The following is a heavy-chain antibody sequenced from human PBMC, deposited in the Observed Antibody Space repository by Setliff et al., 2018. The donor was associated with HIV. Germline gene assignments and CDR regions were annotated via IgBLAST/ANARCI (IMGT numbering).Heavy chain of an antibody. V-gene: IGHV3-48*03. D-gene: IGHD6-19*01. CDR2: ISKSGSRT. J-gene: IGHJ4*02. CDR1: GFTFSNYA. CDR3: ATGSYSSVWYGFDY. Sequence: GGSLRLSCAASGFTFSNYAMIWVRQAPGKGLECISYISKSGSRTYDADSVKGRFTTSRDNAKKSLYLLMDSLRVEDTAVYYCATGSYSSVWYGFDYWGRGTLVTVSS.